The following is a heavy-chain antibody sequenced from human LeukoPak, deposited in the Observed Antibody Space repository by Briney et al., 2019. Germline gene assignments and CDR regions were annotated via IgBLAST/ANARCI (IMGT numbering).Heavy chain of an antibody. V-gene: IGHV3-30*18. J-gene: IGHJ4*02. CDR2: ISYDGSYK. Sequence: TGGSLRLSCAVSGFTFSSYAMSWVRQAPGKGLEWVAVISYDGSYKYYTDSVKGRFTISRDNSKNTLHLQMNSLRADDTAVYYCAKSLSDGYDYWGQGTPVTVSS. CDR1: GFTFSSYA. CDR3: AKSLSDGYDY. D-gene: IGHD6-13*01.